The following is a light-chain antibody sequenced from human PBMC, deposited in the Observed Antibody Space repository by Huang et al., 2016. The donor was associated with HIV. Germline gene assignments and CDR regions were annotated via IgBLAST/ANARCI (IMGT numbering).Light chain of an antibody. Sequence: DIVMTQSPDSLTVSLGERATIKCRSSQSVLYSSNSKNYLAWFQQKPGRAPRLLIYWASARESGVPDRFRGSGSGTDFTLTIDRLEAEGAAIYYCQQYYRLPQTFGQGTRVEIK. CDR2: WAS. CDR3: QQYYRLPQT. J-gene: IGKJ1*01. V-gene: IGKV4-1*01. CDR1: QSVLYSSNSKNY.